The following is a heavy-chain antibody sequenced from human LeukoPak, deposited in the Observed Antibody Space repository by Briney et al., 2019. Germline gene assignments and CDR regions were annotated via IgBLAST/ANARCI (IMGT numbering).Heavy chain of an antibody. Sequence: SETLSLTCSVSGASIDRSSFYWAWIRQPPGKGLEWIGSMHYSGNFYSESAYYNPSLRSRATISVDRSKNQFSLKLSSVTAADTAVYYCASSYSSGPGEGYWGQGTLVTVSS. D-gene: IGHD6-19*01. CDR2: MHYSGNFYSESA. CDR3: ASSYSSGPGEGY. CDR1: GASIDRSSFY. V-gene: IGHV4-39*07. J-gene: IGHJ4*02.